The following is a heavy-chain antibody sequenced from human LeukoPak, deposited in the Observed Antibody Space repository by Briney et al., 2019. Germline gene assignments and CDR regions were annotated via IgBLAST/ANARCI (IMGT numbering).Heavy chain of an antibody. J-gene: IGHJ3*02. CDR1: GFTFSSYS. Sequence: GGSLRLSCAASGFTFSSYSMNWVRQAPGKGLEWVSSISSSSSCIYYADSVKGRFTISRDNAKNSLYLQMNSLRAEDTAVYYCASDYYDSSGYYRDAFDIWGQGTMVTVSS. CDR2: ISSSSSCI. CDR3: ASDYYDSSGYYRDAFDI. V-gene: IGHV3-21*01. D-gene: IGHD3-22*01.